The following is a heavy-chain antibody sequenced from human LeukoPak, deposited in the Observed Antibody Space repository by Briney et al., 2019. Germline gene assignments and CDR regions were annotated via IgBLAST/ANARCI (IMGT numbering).Heavy chain of an antibody. CDR1: GFTFDSYA. V-gene: IGHV3-23*01. J-gene: IGHJ4*02. Sequence: GGSLRLSCAASGFTFDSYAMNWVRQAPGKGLEWVSVISGSGDNTYYADFVKGRFTISRDNSKNTLYVQMNSLRAEDTAVYYCAKDRANWGSVHDYWGQGTLVTVSS. D-gene: IGHD7-27*01. CDR3: AKDRANWGSVHDY. CDR2: ISGSGDNT.